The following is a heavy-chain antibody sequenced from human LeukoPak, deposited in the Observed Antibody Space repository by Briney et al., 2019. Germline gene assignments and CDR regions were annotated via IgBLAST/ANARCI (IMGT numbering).Heavy chain of an antibody. CDR1: GFTFSSYA. CDR3: AKDTRTVVTQPLDY. J-gene: IGHJ4*02. D-gene: IGHD4-23*01. Sequence: GGSLRLSCAASGFTFSSYAMSWVRQAPGKGLEWVLAISGSGGSTYYADSVKGRFTISRDNSKNTLYLQMNSLRAEDTAVYYCAKDTRTVVTQPLDYWGQGTLVTVSS. CDR2: ISGSGGST. V-gene: IGHV3-23*01.